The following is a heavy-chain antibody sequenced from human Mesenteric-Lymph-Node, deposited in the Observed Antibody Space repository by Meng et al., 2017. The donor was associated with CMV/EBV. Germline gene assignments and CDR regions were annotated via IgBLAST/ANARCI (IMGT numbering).Heavy chain of an antibody. J-gene: IGHJ6*02. V-gene: IGHV3-23*01. Sequence: GESLKISCVASGFTFSRCAMNWVRQAPGKGLEWVSLISGSGVSRDYADSVKGRFTVSRDNSKNTLYLQMNSLRAEDTAVYYCARDASRAYDSSGYYLPFGYYGMDVWGQGTTVTVSS. CDR2: ISGSGVSR. CDR1: GFTFSRCA. CDR3: ARDASRAYDSSGYYLPFGYYGMDV. D-gene: IGHD3-22*01.